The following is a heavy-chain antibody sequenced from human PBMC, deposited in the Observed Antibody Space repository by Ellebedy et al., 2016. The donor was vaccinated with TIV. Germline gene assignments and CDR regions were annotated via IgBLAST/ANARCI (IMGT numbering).Heavy chain of an antibody. D-gene: IGHD2/OR15-2a*01. J-gene: IGHJ3*02. V-gene: IGHV3-7*03. Sequence: PGGSLRLSCVASGFTFDNYWMPLVRQAPGKGLEWVANIKEDGDWKNYAASVKGRFTISRDNARNSLYLQMTSLRAEDTAVYYCSRDLTPTSETSPVIYFDALDMWGRGTMVTVSS. CDR2: IKEDGDWK. CDR1: GFTFDNYW. CDR3: SRDLTPTSETSPVIYFDALDM.